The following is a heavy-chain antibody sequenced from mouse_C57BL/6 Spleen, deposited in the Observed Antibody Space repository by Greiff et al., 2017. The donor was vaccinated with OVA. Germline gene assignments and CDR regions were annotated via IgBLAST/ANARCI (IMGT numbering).Heavy chain of an antibody. V-gene: IGHV1-64*01. CDR1: GYTFTSYW. D-gene: IGHD2-3*01. CDR3: ARDDGYFPYFDY. CDR2: IHPNSGST. J-gene: IGHJ2*01. Sequence: QVHVKQSGAELVKPGASVKLSCKASGYTFTSYWMHWVKQRPGQGLEWIGMIHPNSGSTNYNEKFKSKATLTVDKSSSTAYMQLSSLTSEDSAVYYCARDDGYFPYFDYWGQGTTLTVSS.